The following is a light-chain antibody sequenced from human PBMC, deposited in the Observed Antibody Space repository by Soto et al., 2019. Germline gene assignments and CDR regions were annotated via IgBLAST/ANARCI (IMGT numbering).Light chain of an antibody. Sequence: QSALTQPPSASGSPGQSVTISCTGTSSDVGGYNYVSWYRQHPGKAPKLMIYEVSKRPSGVPDRFSGSKSGNTASLTVSRHQAEDEANYYCSSYAGTHVVFGGGTKLTVL. CDR3: SSYAGTHVV. CDR2: EVS. J-gene: IGLJ2*01. V-gene: IGLV2-8*01. CDR1: SSDVGGYNY.